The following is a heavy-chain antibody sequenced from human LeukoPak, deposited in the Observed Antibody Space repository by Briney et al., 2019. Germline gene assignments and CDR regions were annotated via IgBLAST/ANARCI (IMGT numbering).Heavy chain of an antibody. J-gene: IGHJ6*03. CDR1: GGSISSSSYY. Sequence: SETLSLTCTVSGGSISSSSYYWGWIRQPPGKGLEWIGSIYYSGSTYYNPSLKSRVTISVDTSKNQFSLKLSSVTAADTAVYYCARALTPNDYVWGSYRSPIDYYYYYMDVWGKGTTVTVSS. CDR3: ARALTPNDYVWGSYRSPIDYYYYYMDV. CDR2: IYYSGST. D-gene: IGHD3-16*02. V-gene: IGHV4-39*07.